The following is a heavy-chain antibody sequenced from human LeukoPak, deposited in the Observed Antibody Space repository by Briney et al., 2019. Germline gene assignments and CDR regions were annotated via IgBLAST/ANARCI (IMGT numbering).Heavy chain of an antibody. Sequence: ASVKVSCKASGYTFASYGISWVRQAPGQGLEWMGWISAYNGNTNYAQKLQGRVTMTTDTSTSTAYMELRSLRSDDTAVYYCARVLRGGYSYGYYFDYWGQGTLVTVSS. CDR3: ARVLRGGYSYGYYFDY. V-gene: IGHV1-18*01. J-gene: IGHJ4*02. D-gene: IGHD5-18*01. CDR2: ISAYNGNT. CDR1: GYTFASYG.